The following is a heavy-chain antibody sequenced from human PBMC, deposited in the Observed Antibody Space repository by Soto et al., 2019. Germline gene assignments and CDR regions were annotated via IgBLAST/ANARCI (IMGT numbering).Heavy chain of an antibody. V-gene: IGHV1-69*12. CDR2: IIPIFGTA. J-gene: IGHJ6*02. Sequence: QVQLVQSGAEVKKPGSSVKVSCKASGGTFSSYAISWVRQAPGQGLEWMGGIIPIFGTANYAQKFQGRVTLPADESTSTAYMELSSLRSEDTAVYDCARHVPAARYYYGMDVWGQGTTVTVSS. CDR1: GGTFSSYA. D-gene: IGHD2-2*01. CDR3: ARHVPAARYYYGMDV.